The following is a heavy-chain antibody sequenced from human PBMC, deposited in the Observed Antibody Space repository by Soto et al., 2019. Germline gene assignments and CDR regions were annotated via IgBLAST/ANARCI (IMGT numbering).Heavy chain of an antibody. J-gene: IGHJ2*01. CDR1: GFTFSSYW. Sequence: GGSLRLSCAASGFTFSSYWMSWVRQAPGKGLEWVANIKQDGSEKYYVDSVKGRFTISRDNAKNSLYLQMNSLRAEDTAVYYCARDFWSVGEYWYFDLWGRGTLVTVSS. CDR2: IKQDGSEK. V-gene: IGHV3-7*01. D-gene: IGHD3-3*01. CDR3: ARDFWSVGEYWYFDL.